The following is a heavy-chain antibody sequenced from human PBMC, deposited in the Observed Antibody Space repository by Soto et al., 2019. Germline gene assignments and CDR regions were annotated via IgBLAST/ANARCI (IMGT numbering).Heavy chain of an antibody. Sequence: QVQLVQSGAEVKKPGDSVTVSCEASGHIFTSYYLHWVRQAPGQGLELMGIINPSGGSTTYAEKFQGRVAMTRDTSTITVYMELSCLRFEDTSVYYCARSKDYYYGMDVWGQVTTVT. J-gene: IGHJ6*02. CDR3: ARSKDYYYGMDV. CDR2: INPSGGST. V-gene: IGHV1-46*03. CDR1: GHIFTSYY.